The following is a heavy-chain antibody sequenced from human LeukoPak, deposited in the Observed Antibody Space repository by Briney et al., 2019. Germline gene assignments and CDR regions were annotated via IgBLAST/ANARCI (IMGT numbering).Heavy chain of an antibody. CDR2: INSDGSST. J-gene: IGHJ4*02. D-gene: IGHD1-26*01. V-gene: IGHV3-74*01. CDR1: GFTSSSYW. CDR3: ARDPAPSGSYFDLDY. Sequence: QPGGSLRLSCAASGFTSSSYWMHWVRQAPGKGLVWVSRINSDGSSTSYADSVKGRFTISRDNAKNTLYLQMNSLRAEDTAVYYCARDPAPSGSYFDLDYWGQGTLVTVSS.